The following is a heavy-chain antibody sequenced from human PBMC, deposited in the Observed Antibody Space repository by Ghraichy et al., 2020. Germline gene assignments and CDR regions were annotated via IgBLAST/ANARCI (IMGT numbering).Heavy chain of an antibody. CDR2: VSGSGGST. J-gene: IGHJ2*01. D-gene: IGHD2-21*02. CDR3: AKAAYCGGDCFSGWYFDL. Sequence: GESLNISCAASGFTFSSYAMTWVRQAPGKGLEWVSAVSGSGGSTYYADSVKGRFTISTDTSKNTLYLQMNSLRAEDTAVYYCAKAAYCGGDCFSGWYFDLWSRGTLVTVSS. CDR1: GFTFSSYA. V-gene: IGHV3-23*01.